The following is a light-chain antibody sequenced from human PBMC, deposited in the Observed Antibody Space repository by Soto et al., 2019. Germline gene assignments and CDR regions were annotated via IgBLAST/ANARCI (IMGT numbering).Light chain of an antibody. J-gene: IGLJ1*01. Sequence: QPVLTQPPSASGTPGQRVTISCSGSSSNIGSNTVNWYQQLPGTAPKLLIYSNNQRPSGVPDRLSGSKSGTSASLAISGLQSEDEADYYCAAWDDSLNGHVFGTGTKLTVL. CDR2: SNN. V-gene: IGLV1-44*01. CDR1: SSNIGSNT. CDR3: AAWDDSLNGHV.